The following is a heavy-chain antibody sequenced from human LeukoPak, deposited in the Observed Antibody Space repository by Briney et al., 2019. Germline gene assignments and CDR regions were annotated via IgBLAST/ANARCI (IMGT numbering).Heavy chain of an antibody. CDR3: AKDRDIVVVPAPYPNY. V-gene: IGHV3-30*02. J-gene: IGHJ4*02. D-gene: IGHD2-2*01. Sequence: GGSLRLSCAASGFTFSSYGMHWVRQAPGKGLEWVAFIRYDGSNKYYADSVKGRFTISRDNSKNTLYLQMNSLRAEDTAVYYCAKDRDIVVVPAPYPNYWGQGTLVTVSS. CDR2: IRYDGSNK. CDR1: GFTFSSYG.